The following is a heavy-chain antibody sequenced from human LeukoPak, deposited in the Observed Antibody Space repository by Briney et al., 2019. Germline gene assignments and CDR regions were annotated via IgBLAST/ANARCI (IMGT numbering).Heavy chain of an antibody. CDR2: IKQDGSEK. Sequence: GGSLRLSCAASGFTFSSYWMSWVRQAPGKGLEWVANIKQDGSEKYYVDSVKGRFTISRDNAKNSLYLQTNSLRAEDTAVYYCARIYGDYVLFAFDIWGQGTMVTVSS. CDR1: GFTFSSYW. J-gene: IGHJ3*02. V-gene: IGHV3-7*01. D-gene: IGHD4-17*01. CDR3: ARIYGDYVLFAFDI.